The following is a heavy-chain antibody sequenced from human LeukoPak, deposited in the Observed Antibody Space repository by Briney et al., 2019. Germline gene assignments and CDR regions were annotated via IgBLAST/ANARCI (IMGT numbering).Heavy chain of an antibody. V-gene: IGHV4-4*07. J-gene: IGHJ6*03. D-gene: IGHD6-13*01. CDR3: TRGYSSWSYYMDV. CDR2: IYTSGST. Sequence: SETLSLTCTVSGGSISSYSWSWIRQPAGKGLEWIGRIYTSGSTNYNPSLKSRVTMSVDTSKNQFSLKLSSVTAADTAVYYCTRGYSSWSYYMDVWGKGTTVTVSS. CDR1: GGSISSYS.